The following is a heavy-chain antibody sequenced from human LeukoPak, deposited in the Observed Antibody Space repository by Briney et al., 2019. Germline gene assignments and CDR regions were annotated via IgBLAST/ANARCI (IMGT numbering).Heavy chain of an antibody. CDR1: GYTFTGYY. V-gene: IGHV1-2*02. D-gene: IGHD6-19*01. CDR2: INPNSGGT. CDR3: ARATGYSSGWYNY. Sequence: ASVKVSCKAFGYTFTGYYMHWVRQAPGQGLEWMGWINPNSGGTNYAQKFQGRVTMTRDTSISTAYMELSRLRSDDTAVYYCARATGYSSGWYNYWGQGTLVTVSS. J-gene: IGHJ4*02.